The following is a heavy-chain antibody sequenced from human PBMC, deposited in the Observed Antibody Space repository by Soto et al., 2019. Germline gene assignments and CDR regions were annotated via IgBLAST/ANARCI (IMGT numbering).Heavy chain of an antibody. CDR2: ISSNGGST. Sequence: GSLRLSCSASGFTFSSYAMHWVRQAPGKGLEYVSAISSNGGSTYYADSVKGRFTISRDNSKNTLYLQMSSLRAEDTAVYYCVKGSHYDFWSGYYYYYGMDVWGQGTTVTVSS. D-gene: IGHD3-3*01. J-gene: IGHJ6*02. V-gene: IGHV3-64D*08. CDR3: VKGSHYDFWSGYYYYYGMDV. CDR1: GFTFSSYA.